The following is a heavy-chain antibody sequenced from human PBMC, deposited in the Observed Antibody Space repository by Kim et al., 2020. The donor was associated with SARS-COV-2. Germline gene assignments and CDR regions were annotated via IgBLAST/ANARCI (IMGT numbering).Heavy chain of an antibody. CDR3: AKEFIERGYSGYANYWYFDL. CDR2: LSASGGRP. D-gene: IGHD5-12*01. Sequence: GGSLRLSCAASGFPLRNFVLSWVRQAPGKGLQWVSGLSASGGRPYYADSVKGRFTISRDNSKNTLFLEINSLRAEDTAVYYCAKEFIERGYSGYANYWYFDLWGRGTLVTVSS. CDR1: GFPLRNFV. V-gene: IGHV3-23*01. J-gene: IGHJ2*01.